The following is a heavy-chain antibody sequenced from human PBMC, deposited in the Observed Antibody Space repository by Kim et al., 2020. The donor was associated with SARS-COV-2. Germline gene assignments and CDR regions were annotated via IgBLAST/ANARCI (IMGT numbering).Heavy chain of an antibody. Sequence: GGSLRLSCVVSGFRFTTNWMSWVRQAPGKGLEWVAKIKEDGTEKYYGYSVEGRFTISRDNAKNSLYLQTNSLSAEDTAVYYCARDRRYSLDYWGQGTLVTVSS. D-gene: IGHD2-15*01. CDR3: ARDRRYSLDY. J-gene: IGHJ4*02. CDR2: IKEDGTEK. CDR1: GFRFTTNW. V-gene: IGHV3-7*01.